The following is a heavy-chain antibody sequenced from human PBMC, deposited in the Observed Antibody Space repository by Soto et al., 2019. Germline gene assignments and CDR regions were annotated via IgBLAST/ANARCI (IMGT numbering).Heavy chain of an antibody. Sequence: LRLSCAASGFTFSSYAMSWVRQAPGKGLEWVSAISGSGGSTYYADSVKGRFTISRDNSKNTLYLQMNSLRAEDTAVYYCAKDLVAGLLPYYYYYYGMDVWGQGTTVTVSS. J-gene: IGHJ6*02. CDR2: ISGSGGST. V-gene: IGHV3-23*01. CDR3: AKDLVAGLLPYYYYYYGMDV. D-gene: IGHD3-22*01. CDR1: GFTFSSYA.